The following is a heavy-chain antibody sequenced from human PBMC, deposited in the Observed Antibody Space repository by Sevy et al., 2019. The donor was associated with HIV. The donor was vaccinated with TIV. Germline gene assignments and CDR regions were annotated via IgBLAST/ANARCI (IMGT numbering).Heavy chain of an antibody. CDR2: IGTAGDT. CDR1: GFTFSSYD. J-gene: IGHJ6*02. CDR3: ARAGGVTTSGYYYYGMDV. V-gene: IGHV3-13*01. D-gene: IGHD4-17*01. Sequence: GGSLRLSCAASGFTFSSYDMHWVRQATGKGLEWVSAIGTAGDTYYPGSWKGRFTISRENAKNSLYLQMNSLRAGDTAVYYCARAGGVTTSGYYYYGMDVWGQGTTVTVSS.